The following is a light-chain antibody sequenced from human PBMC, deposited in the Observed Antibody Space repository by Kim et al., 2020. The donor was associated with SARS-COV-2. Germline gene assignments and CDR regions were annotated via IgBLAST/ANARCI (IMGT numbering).Light chain of an antibody. Sequence: SYELTQPPSVSVAPGKTARITCGGNNIGSKSVHWYQQKPGQAPVLVIYYDSDRPSGIPERFSGSNSGNTATLTISRVEAGDEADYYCQVWDSSSDPWVFGGGIQLTVL. V-gene: IGLV3-21*04. J-gene: IGLJ3*02. CDR3: QVWDSSSDPWV. CDR2: YDS. CDR1: NIGSKS.